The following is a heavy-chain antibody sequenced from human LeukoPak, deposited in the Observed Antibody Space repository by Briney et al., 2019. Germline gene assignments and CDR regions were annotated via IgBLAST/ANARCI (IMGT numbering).Heavy chain of an antibody. CDR2: MKEDGGEI. Sequence: GGSLRLSCEASAFTFSSYWMSWVRQAPGKGLEWVANMKEDGGEINYVDSVKGRFTISRDNAEKSLYLQMNSLRAEDTAVYYCARDRGGSYSAIDYWGQGTLVTVSS. J-gene: IGHJ4*02. V-gene: IGHV3-7*01. CDR3: ARDRGGSYSAIDY. CDR1: AFTFSSYW. D-gene: IGHD2-15*01.